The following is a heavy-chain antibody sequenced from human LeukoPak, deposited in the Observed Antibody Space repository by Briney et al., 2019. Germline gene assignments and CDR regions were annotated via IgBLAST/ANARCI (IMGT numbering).Heavy chain of an antibody. CDR2: ISAYNGNT. Sequence: GASVKVSCKASGYTFTSYGISWVRQAPGQGLEWMGWISAYNGNTNYAQKLQGRVTMTTDTSTSTAYMELRSLRSDDTAVYYCARVAGYRVVGATDYWGQGTLVTVSS. V-gene: IGHV1-18*01. CDR3: ARVAGYRVVGATDY. CDR1: GYTFTSYG. J-gene: IGHJ4*02. D-gene: IGHD1-26*01.